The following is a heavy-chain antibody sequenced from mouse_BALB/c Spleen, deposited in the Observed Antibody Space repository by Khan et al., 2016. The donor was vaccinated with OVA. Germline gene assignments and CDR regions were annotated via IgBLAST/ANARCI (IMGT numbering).Heavy chain of an antibody. Sequence: QVQLQQSGAELARPGASVKLSCKSSGYTFTSYWMQWVKQRPGQGLEWIGAICPGDGDTRYTQKFKGKATLTADKSSSTAYMQLSSLASEDSAVYYCASYRDDYFDYWGQGTTLTVSA. CDR3: ASYRDDYFDY. J-gene: IGHJ2*01. D-gene: IGHD2-14*01. CDR2: ICPGDGDT. V-gene: IGHV1-87*01. CDR1: GYTFTSYW.